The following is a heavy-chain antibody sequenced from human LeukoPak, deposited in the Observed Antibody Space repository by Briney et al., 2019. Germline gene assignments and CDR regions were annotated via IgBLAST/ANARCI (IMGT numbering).Heavy chain of an antibody. V-gene: IGHV3-30*18. D-gene: IGHD6-19*01. CDR1: GFTFSNYA. CDR2: ISYDGSNK. J-gene: IGHJ4*02. Sequence: GGSLRLSCAASGFTFSNYAIHWVRQAPGKGLEWVAVISYDGSNKYYADSVKGRFTISRDNSKNTLYLQMNSLRAEDTAVYYCAKVLRSDWYFGGTDYWGQGTLVTVSS. CDR3: AKVLRSDWYFGGTDY.